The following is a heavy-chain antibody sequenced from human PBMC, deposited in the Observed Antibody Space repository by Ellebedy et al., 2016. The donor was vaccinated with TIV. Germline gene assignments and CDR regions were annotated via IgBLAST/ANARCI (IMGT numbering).Heavy chain of an antibody. CDR1: GWSFSGYY. D-gene: IGHD3-22*01. Sequence: SETLSLTCAVYGWSFSGYYWSWIRQPPGKGLEWIGEINLSGSTNYNPSLKSRVTISVDTSKNQFPLMLISLTAADTAVYYCARRPADDSSGYYAFDIWGQGTMVTVSS. J-gene: IGHJ3*02. V-gene: IGHV4-34*01. CDR3: ARRPADDSSGYYAFDI. CDR2: INLSGST.